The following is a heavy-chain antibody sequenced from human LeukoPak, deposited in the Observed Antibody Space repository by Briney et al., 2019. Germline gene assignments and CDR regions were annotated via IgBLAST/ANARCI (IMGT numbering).Heavy chain of an antibody. CDR1: GYTFTSYD. V-gene: IGHV1-8*01. J-gene: IGHJ6*03. Sequence: ASVKVSCKASGYTFTSYDINWVRQATGQGLEWMGWMNPNSGNTGYAQKFQGRVTMTRNTSISTAYMELSSLRSEDTAVYYCARGRVYYDFCSGYYSYYYYYYMDVWGKGTTVTVSS. CDR3: ARGRVYYDFCSGYYSYYYYYYMDV. CDR2: MNPNSGNT. D-gene: IGHD3-3*01.